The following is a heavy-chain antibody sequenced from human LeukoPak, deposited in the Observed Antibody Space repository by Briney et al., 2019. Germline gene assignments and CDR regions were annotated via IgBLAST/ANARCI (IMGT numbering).Heavy chain of an antibody. Sequence: ASVKVSCKASGYTFTSYDINWVRQAPGLGPEWMGWMNPNSGNTGYAQKFQGRVTMTRNTSISTAYLELSSLTSEDTAVYYCARGXXXYDGGNSGSAWFDPWGQGSLVTVSS. D-gene: IGHD4-23*01. CDR2: MNPNSGNT. CDR1: GYTFTSYD. CDR3: ARGXXXYDGGNSGSAWFDP. J-gene: IGHJ5*02. V-gene: IGHV1-8*01.